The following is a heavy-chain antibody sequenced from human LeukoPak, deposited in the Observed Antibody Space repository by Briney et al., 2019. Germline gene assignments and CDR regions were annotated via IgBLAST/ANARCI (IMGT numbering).Heavy chain of an antibody. J-gene: IGHJ4*02. V-gene: IGHV4-39*01. CDR3: AGHRTYYYDSSGYGNFDY. D-gene: IGHD3-22*01. Sequence: SETLSLTCTVSGGSISSSSYYWGWIRQPPGKGLEWIGSIYYSGSTYYNPSLKSRVTISVDTSKNQFSLQPTPVTAADTAVYYSAGHRTYYYDSSGYGNFDYWGQGTLVTVSS. CDR1: GGSISSSSYY. CDR2: IYYSGST.